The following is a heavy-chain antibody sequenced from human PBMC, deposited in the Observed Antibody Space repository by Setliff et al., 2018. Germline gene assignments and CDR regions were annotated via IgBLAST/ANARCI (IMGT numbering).Heavy chain of an antibody. D-gene: IGHD3-3*01. Sequence: ASVKVSCKASGYTFTGYYMYWVRQAPGQGLEWMGRINPSSGATGYAQNFQGKVTMTRNTSISTAYMELSSLRFEDTAVYYCARGPRHNFWSGYYLVAVNYWGQGTLVTVSS. V-gene: IGHV1-8*02. CDR2: INPSSGAT. CDR3: ARGPRHNFWSGYYLVAVNY. J-gene: IGHJ4*02. CDR1: GYTFTGYY.